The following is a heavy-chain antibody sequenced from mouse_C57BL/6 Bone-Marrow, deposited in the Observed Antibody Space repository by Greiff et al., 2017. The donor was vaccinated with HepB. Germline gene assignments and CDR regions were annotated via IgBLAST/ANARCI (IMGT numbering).Heavy chain of an antibody. Sequence: VHVKQSGAELVRPGASVKLSCTASGFNIKDYYMHWVKQRPEQGLEWIGWIDPENGDTEYASKFKGKATITADTSSNTAYLQLSSLTSEDTAVYYCATSGVITTYFDVWGTGTTVTVSS. CDR3: ATSGVITTYFDV. CDR2: IDPENGDT. CDR1: GFNIKDYY. V-gene: IGHV14-4*01. D-gene: IGHD2-4*01. J-gene: IGHJ1*03.